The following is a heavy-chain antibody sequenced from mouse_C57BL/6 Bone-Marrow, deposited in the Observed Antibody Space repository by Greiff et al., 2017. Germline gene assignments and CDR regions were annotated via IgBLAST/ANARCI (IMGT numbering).Heavy chain of an antibody. D-gene: IGHD2-3*01. J-gene: IGHJ3*01. CDR3: AREDGYYSAWFAY. Sequence: QVQLPQPGAELVKPGASVKLSCKASGYTFTSYWMQWVKQRPGQGLEWIGEIDPSDSYTNYNQKFKGKATLTVDTSSSTAYMQLSSLTSEDSAVYYCAREDGYYSAWFAYWGQGTLVTVSA. V-gene: IGHV1-50*01. CDR1: GYTFTSYW. CDR2: IDPSDSYT.